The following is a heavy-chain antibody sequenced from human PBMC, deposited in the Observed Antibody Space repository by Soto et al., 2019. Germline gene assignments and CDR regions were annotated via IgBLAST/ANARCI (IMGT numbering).Heavy chain of an antibody. CDR2: LYRGGVA. CDR1: GFIVRDNF. D-gene: IGHD5-18*01. V-gene: IGHV3-53*01. CDR3: ARHGIQVSHDV. Sequence: EIQLVESGGGLIQAGGSLRLSCAASGFIVRDNFMIWVRQAPGKGLEWVSALYRGGVAYYADAVKGRFIISRDNPENTLFLQMNSLRDEDTAVYYCARHGIQVSHDVWGQGTTVIVSS. J-gene: IGHJ6*02.